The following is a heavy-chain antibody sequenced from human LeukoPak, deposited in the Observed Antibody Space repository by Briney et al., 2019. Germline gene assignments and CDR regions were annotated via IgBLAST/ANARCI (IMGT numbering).Heavy chain of an antibody. J-gene: IGHJ4*02. CDR1: GFTFSSYS. Sequence: GGSLRLSCAASGFTFSSYSMNWARQAPGKGLEWVSSISSSSSYIYYADSVKGRFTISRDNAKTSLYLQMNSLRAEDTAVYYRARSEQWLDFDYWGQGTLVTVSS. CDR3: ARSEQWLDFDY. CDR2: ISSSSSYI. D-gene: IGHD6-19*01. V-gene: IGHV3-21*01.